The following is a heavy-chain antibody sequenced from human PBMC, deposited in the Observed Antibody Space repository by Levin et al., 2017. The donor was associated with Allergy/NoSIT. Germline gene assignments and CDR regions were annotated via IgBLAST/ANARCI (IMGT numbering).Heavy chain of an antibody. CDR2: ISDDGSNK. CDR1: GFTFRTYA. D-gene: IGHD3-10*01. V-gene: IGHV3-30-3*01. J-gene: IGHJ6*02. Sequence: PGGSLRLSCAASGFTFRTYAMHWVRQAPGKGLEWVAVISDDGSNKYYVDSVKGRFTISRDNSKNTLYLQMNSLRAEDTAVYSCARDNSPPYGSIYYYYLLDVWGQGTTVTVSS. CDR3: ARDNSPPYGSIYYYYLLDV.